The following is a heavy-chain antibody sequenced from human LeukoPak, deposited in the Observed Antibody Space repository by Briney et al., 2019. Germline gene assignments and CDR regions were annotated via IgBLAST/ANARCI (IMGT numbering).Heavy chain of an antibody. J-gene: IGHJ5*02. CDR2: ISGSGDSA. Sequence: GGSLRLSCAASGFTFSNYAMSWVRQAPGKGLEWVSVISGSGDSAYYADSVEGRFTISRDNSKNTLYLQMNSLRAEDTAVYYCARGEAYYYDSSGYSAWGQGTLVTVSS. D-gene: IGHD3-22*01. V-gene: IGHV3-23*01. CDR3: ARGEAYYYDSSGYSA. CDR1: GFTFSNYA.